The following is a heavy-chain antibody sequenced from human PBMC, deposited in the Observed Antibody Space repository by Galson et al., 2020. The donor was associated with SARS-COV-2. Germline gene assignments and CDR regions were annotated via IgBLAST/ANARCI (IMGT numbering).Heavy chain of an antibody. Sequence: SETLSLTCTVSGGSISSGGYYWSWIRQHPGTGLEWIGYIYYSGSTYYNPSLKSRVTISVDTSKNQFSLKLSSVTAADTAVYYCARYPATVTTRANHWYFDLWGRGTLVTVSS. V-gene: IGHV4-31*03. D-gene: IGHD4-17*01. CDR2: IYYSGST. CDR3: ARYPATVTTRANHWYFDL. CDR1: GGSISSGGYY. J-gene: IGHJ2*01.